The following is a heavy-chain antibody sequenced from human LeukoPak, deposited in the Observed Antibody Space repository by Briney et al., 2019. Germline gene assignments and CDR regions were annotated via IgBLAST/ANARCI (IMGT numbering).Heavy chain of an antibody. CDR2: IIPILGIA. D-gene: IGHD4-17*01. Sequence: SVKVSCKASGGTFSSYAISWVRQAPGQGLEWMGRIIPILGIANYAQKFQGRVTITADKSTSTAYMELSSLRSEDTAVYYCARVPYGNWFDPWGQGTLVTVSS. CDR1: GGTFSSYA. CDR3: ARVPYGNWFDP. V-gene: IGHV1-69*04. J-gene: IGHJ5*02.